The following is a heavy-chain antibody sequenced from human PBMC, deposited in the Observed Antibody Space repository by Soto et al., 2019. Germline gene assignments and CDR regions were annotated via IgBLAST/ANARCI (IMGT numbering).Heavy chain of an antibody. V-gene: IGHV3-33*01. J-gene: IGHJ4*02. CDR1: GFTFSSYG. CDR2: IWYDGSNK. Sequence: GGSLRLSCAASGFTFSSYGMHWVRQAPGKGLEWVAVIWYDGSNKYYADSVKGRFTISRDNSKNTLYLQMNSLRAEDTAVYYCARGGSYYLDYFDYWGQGTLVTVSS. CDR3: ARGGSYYLDYFDY. D-gene: IGHD1-26*01.